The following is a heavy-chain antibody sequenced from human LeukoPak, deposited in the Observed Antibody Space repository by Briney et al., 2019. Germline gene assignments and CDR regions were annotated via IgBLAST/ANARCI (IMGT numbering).Heavy chain of an antibody. J-gene: IGHJ4*02. CDR2: IYISGTT. V-gene: IGHV4-61*02. Sequence: SETLSLTCTVSGGSISGRSYYWHWIRQPAGKGLEWIGRIYISGTTNYNPSLKSRVTISADTSKNQFSLRLSSVTAADTAVYYCARTMYYYESSGYRDYFDSWGPGTLVTVSS. CDR3: ARTMYYYESSGYRDYFDS. D-gene: IGHD3-22*01. CDR1: GGSISGRSYY.